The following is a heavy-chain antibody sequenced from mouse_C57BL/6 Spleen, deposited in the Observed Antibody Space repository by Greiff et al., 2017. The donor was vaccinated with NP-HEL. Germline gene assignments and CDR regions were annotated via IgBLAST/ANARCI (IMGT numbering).Heavy chain of an antibody. CDR2: ISGGGGNT. CDR1: GFTFSSYT. J-gene: IGHJ4*01. D-gene: IGHD4-1*01. CDR3: ARHLLTGYYYAMDY. Sequence: EVRLVESGGGLVKPGGSLKLSCAASGFTFSSYTMSWVRQTPEKRLEWVATISGGGGNTYYPDSVKGRFTISRDNAKNTLYLQMSSLRSEDTALYYCARHLLTGYYYAMDYWGQGTSVTVSS. V-gene: IGHV5-9*01.